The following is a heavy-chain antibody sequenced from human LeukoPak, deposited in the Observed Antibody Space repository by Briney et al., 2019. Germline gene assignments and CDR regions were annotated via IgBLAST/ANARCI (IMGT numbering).Heavy chain of an antibody. Sequence: GGSLRLSCSASGFAFTGHAMHWVRQAPGKGLEYVAGIGGDGFSAFYADSMSDRVTISRDNSKSTVHLQMASLRGEDTAVYYCVRDVDYYASGSYLGYFDYWGQGTLVSVSS. V-gene: IGHV3-64D*06. CDR3: VRDVDYYASGSYLGYFDY. J-gene: IGHJ4*02. D-gene: IGHD3-10*01. CDR1: GFAFTGHA. CDR2: IGGDGFSA.